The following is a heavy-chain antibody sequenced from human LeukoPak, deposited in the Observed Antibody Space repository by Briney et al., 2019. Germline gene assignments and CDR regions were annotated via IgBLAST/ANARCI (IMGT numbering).Heavy chain of an antibody. D-gene: IGHD2-2*02. Sequence: GRSLRLSCAASGFTFDDYAMHWARQAPGKGLEWVSGISWNSGSIGYADSVKGRFTISRDNAKNSLYLQMNSLRAEDTALYYCAKDSWRCSSTSCYTGDDAFDIWGQGTMVTVSS. V-gene: IGHV3-9*01. J-gene: IGHJ3*02. CDR3: AKDSWRCSSTSCYTGDDAFDI. CDR2: ISWNSGSI. CDR1: GFTFDDYA.